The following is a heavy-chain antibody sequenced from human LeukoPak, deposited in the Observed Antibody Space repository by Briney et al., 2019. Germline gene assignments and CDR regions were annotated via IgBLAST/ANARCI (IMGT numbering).Heavy chain of an antibody. V-gene: IGHV3-11*01. J-gene: IGHJ4*02. CDR2: ISHNGDTK. D-gene: IGHD6-13*01. Sequence: GGSLRLSCAASGFTFSDHYMIWLRQAPGKGLESISYISHNGDTKYYADSAKGRLSISRDNAKSSLYLEMNSLRVEDTAVYYCARDRHGYFDYWGQGTLVTVSS. CDR3: ARDRHGYFDY. CDR1: GFTFSDHY.